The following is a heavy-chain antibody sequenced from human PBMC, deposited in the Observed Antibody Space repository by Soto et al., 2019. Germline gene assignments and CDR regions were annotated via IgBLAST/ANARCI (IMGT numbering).Heavy chain of an antibody. Sequence: EVQVLESGGGLVQPGGSLRLSCAASGFIFSNYAMAWVRQCPGKGLEWVSSISNSGGSTYYADSVKGRFTISRDNSKNTVYLQMNSLRAEDTAVYYCAKDHGMDVWGQGATVTVSS. CDR1: GFIFSNYA. J-gene: IGHJ6*02. CDR3: AKDHGMDV. CDR2: ISNSGGST. V-gene: IGHV3-23*01.